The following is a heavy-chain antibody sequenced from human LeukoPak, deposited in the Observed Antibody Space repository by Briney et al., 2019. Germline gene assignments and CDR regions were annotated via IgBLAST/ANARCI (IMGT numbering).Heavy chain of an antibody. CDR3: AREAGYNNFDY. J-gene: IGHJ4*02. Sequence: SETLSLTCTVSGGSISSYYWSWIRQPPGKGLEWIGYIYYSGSTNYNPSVKSRVTISVDTSKNQFSLQLSSLTAADTAVHYCAREAGYNNFDYWGQGTLVTVSS. CDR1: GGSISSYY. CDR2: IYYSGST. D-gene: IGHD5-24*01. V-gene: IGHV4-59*01.